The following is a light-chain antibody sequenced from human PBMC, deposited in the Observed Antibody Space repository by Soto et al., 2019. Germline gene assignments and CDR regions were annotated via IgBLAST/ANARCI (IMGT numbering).Light chain of an antibody. CDR3: KQYNSYSPFT. Sequence: DIQMTQSPSTLSASVGDRVTITCRASQSVSTWLAWYQQKPGKAPQVLISMASTLESGVPSRFSGSGSGTEFTITISSLPPDDFATYYDKQYNSYSPFTFGLGTQVQIK. CDR2: MAS. J-gene: IGKJ1*01. CDR1: QSVSTW. V-gene: IGKV1-5*03.